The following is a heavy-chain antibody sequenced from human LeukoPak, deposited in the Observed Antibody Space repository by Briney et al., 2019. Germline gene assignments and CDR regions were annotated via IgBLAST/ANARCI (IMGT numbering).Heavy chain of an antibody. J-gene: IGHJ6*03. D-gene: IGHD3-3*01. V-gene: IGHV1-2*02. Sequence: ASVKVSCKASGYTFTGYYMHRVRQAPGQGLEWMGWINPNSGGTNYAQKFQGRVTMTRDTSISTAYMELSRLRSDDTAVYYCARGGFLEWLLPHYYYYYYMDVWGKGTTVTVSS. CDR2: INPNSGGT. CDR3: ARGGFLEWLLPHYYYYYYMDV. CDR1: GYTFTGYY.